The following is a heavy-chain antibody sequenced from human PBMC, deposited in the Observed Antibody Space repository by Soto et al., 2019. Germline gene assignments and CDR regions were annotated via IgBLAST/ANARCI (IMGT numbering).Heavy chain of an antibody. CDR2: ISAYNGNT. V-gene: IGHV1-18*01. D-gene: IGHD3-22*01. CDR3: ARDLGFDSSGEPLDY. Sequence: QVPLVQSGAEVYKPGASVKVSCKASGYTFPSYGFSWVRQAPGQGLEWMGWISAYNGNTNYAQKLQGRVTMTTDTSTSTAYMELRSLRSDDTAVYYCARDLGFDSSGEPLDYWGQGTLVTVSS. CDR1: GYTFPSYG. J-gene: IGHJ4*02.